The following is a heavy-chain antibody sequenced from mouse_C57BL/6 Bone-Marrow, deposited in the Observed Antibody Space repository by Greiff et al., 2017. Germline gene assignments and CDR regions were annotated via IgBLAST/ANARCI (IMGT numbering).Heavy chain of an antibody. Sequence: DVHLVESGPGMVKPSQSLSLTCTVTGYSITSGYDWHWIRHFPGNKLEWMGYISYSGSPNYNPSLKSRISITHDTSKNHFFLKLNSVTTEDTATYYCARGPYYYGSSYWYFDVWGTGTTVTVSS. CDR2: ISYSGSP. CDR1: GYSITSGYD. V-gene: IGHV3-1*01. CDR3: ARGPYYYGSSYWYFDV. J-gene: IGHJ1*03. D-gene: IGHD1-1*01.